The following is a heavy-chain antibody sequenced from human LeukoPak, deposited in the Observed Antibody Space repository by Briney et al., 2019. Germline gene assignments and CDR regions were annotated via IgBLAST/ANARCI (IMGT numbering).Heavy chain of an antibody. CDR2: IYPGDSDT. J-gene: IGHJ4*02. V-gene: IGHV5-51*01. D-gene: IGHD5-24*01. CDR1: GYSFTSYL. Sequence: GESLEISCKGSGYSFTSYLVGWVRQMPGKGLEWMGMIYPGDSDTRYSPCFQGQVTISADKSISTAYLQWSSLKASDTAMYYCARQALYNSAPHSNAPFDYWGQGTLVTVSS. CDR3: ARQALYNSAPHSNAPFDY.